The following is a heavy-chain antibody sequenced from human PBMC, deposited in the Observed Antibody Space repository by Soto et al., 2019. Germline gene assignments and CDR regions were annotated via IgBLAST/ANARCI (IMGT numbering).Heavy chain of an antibody. Sequence: QVQLVQSGAEVKKPGSSVKVSCKASGGTFSSYAISWVRQAPGQGLEWMGGIIPIFGTANYAQKFQDRVTITADDSTSTAYMELSSLRSEDTAVYYCAIEARYCSGGSCYFLPGIDYWGQGTLVTVSS. D-gene: IGHD2-15*01. J-gene: IGHJ4*02. V-gene: IGHV1-69*12. CDR1: GGTFSSYA. CDR3: AIEARYCSGGSCYFLPGIDY. CDR2: IIPIFGTA.